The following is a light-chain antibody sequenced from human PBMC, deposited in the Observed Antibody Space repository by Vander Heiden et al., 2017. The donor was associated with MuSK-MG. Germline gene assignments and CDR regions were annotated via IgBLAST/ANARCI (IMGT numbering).Light chain of an antibody. CDR1: QSISSW. V-gene: IGKV1-5*03. CDR3: QYDNSYYT. CDR2: KAS. Sequence: DIQMTQSPSTLSASVGDRVTITCRASQSISSWLAWYQQKPGKAPKLLIYKASSLESGVPSRFSGSGSGTEFTLTISSLQPDDFATYYCQYDNSYYTFGQGTKLEIK. J-gene: IGKJ2*01.